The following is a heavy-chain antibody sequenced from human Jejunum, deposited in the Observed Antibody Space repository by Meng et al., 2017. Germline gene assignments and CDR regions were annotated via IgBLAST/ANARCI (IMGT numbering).Heavy chain of an antibody. Sequence: HVQLQQHGPGLAKPSQTLSLSCASSGAGGSTAGAAWNWIRQSPSGGLEWLGRTNYRSKWYNDYAVSVKGRIAINPDTSKNQFFLQLYAVTPEDTAVYYCARDYGTSRPFEYWGQGILVTVSS. D-gene: IGHD1/OR15-1a*01. V-gene: IGHV6-1*01. CDR1: GAGGSTAGAA. CDR2: TNYRSKWYN. J-gene: IGHJ4*02. CDR3: ARDYGTSRPFEY.